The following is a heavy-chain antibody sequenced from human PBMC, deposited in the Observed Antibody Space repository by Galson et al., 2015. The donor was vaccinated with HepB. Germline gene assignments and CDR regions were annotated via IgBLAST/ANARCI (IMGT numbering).Heavy chain of an antibody. CDR1: GFTFSSYG. Sequence: SLRLSCAASGFTFSSYGMHWVRQAPGKGLEWVAVIWYDGSNKYYADSVKGRFTISRDNSKNTLYLQMNSLRAEDTAVYYCARVGSSSWYREAFDIWGQGTMVTVSS. J-gene: IGHJ3*02. CDR3: ARVGSSSWYREAFDI. CDR2: IWYDGSNK. D-gene: IGHD6-13*01. V-gene: IGHV3-33*08.